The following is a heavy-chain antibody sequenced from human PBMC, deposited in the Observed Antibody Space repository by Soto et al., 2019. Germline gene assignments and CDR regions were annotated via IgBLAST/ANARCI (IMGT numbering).Heavy chain of an antibody. CDR3: ARDRMSGYAREYYYMDV. Sequence: GGSLRLSCAASGFRFSMYWMSWVRQAPGKGLQWVASISHYEREKYFVDSVKGRFTVSRDNAQNSLYLEMNNLRADDTAVYYCARDRMSGYAREYYYMDVWGKGTTVTVSS. D-gene: IGHD5-12*01. CDR1: GFRFSMYW. CDR2: ISHYEREK. J-gene: IGHJ6*03. V-gene: IGHV3-7*01.